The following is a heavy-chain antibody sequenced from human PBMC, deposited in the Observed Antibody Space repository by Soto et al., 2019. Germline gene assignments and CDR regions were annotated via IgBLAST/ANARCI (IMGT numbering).Heavy chain of an antibody. CDR3: ARDQNLGRGSSIAAAGSTWDY. CDR2: ISSSSTYI. D-gene: IGHD6-13*01. J-gene: IGHJ4*02. V-gene: IGHV3-21*01. Sequence: GGSLRLSCAASGFTFSSYNMNWVRQAPGKGLEWVSSISSSSTYIYYADSVKGRFTISRDNAKSSLYLQMNSLRAEDTAVYYCARDQNLGRGSSIAAAGSTWDYWGQGTLVTVSS. CDR1: GFTFSSYN.